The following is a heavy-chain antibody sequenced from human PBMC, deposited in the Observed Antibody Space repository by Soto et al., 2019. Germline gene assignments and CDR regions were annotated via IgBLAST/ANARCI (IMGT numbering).Heavy chain of an antibody. D-gene: IGHD6-13*01. CDR2: SNYGGPT. CDR1: GGAINSTVYY. CDR3: ARHGAYSTSVYYYYGMDV. Sequence: SETLSLTCTVSGGAINSTVYYWGWIRQPPGKGLEWIGSSNYGGPTYYSPSLQSRVTMSLDTAKNHFSLNLRSVTAADTAVYYCARHGAYSTSVYYYYGMDVWGQGTTVTV. V-gene: IGHV4-39*01. J-gene: IGHJ6*02.